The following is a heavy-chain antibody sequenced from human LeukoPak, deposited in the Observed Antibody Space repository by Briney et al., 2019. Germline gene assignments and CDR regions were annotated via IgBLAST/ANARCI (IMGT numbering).Heavy chain of an antibody. Sequence: GGSLRLSCAGSGFTFDDYGMSWVRQAPGKGLEWVSGINWNGGSIGYADSVKGRFTISRDNAKNSLYLQMNSLRAEDTAFYYCASGGIYYGAAFEFWGQGTLVTVSS. CDR1: GFTFDDYG. CDR3: ASGGIYYGAAFEF. CDR2: INWNGGSI. V-gene: IGHV3-20*04. D-gene: IGHD1-26*01. J-gene: IGHJ4*02.